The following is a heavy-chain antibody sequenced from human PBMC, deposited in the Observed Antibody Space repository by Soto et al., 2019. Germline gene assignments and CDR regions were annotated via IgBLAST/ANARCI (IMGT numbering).Heavy chain of an antibody. D-gene: IGHD3-22*01. V-gene: IGHV1-18*01. CDR3: ARDTQQDSNGYYLEWFDP. CDR1: GYTFYRYG. CDR2: INPSNDNT. Sequence: QVRLVQSGAEVKKAGASVKVSCKASGYTFYRYGITWVRQAPGQGLEWMGWINPSNDNTNYAQKFRGRVTMTTDASTSRAHMELRSLKSYDTAVYYCARDTQQDSNGYYLEWFDPWGQGTLVTVSS. J-gene: IGHJ5*02.